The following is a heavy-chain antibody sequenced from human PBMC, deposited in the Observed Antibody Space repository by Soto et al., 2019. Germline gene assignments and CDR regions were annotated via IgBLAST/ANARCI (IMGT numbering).Heavy chain of an antibody. Sequence: SETLSLTCTVSGGSISSSSYYWGWIRQPPGKGLEWIGSIYYSGRTYYNPSLKSRVTISVDTSKNQFTLKLSSVTAADTAVYYCARHTGWYNYYYGMDVWGQGTTVTVSS. CDR2: IYYSGRT. V-gene: IGHV4-39*01. CDR3: ARHTGWYNYYYGMDV. D-gene: IGHD6-19*01. CDR1: GGSISSSSYY. J-gene: IGHJ6*02.